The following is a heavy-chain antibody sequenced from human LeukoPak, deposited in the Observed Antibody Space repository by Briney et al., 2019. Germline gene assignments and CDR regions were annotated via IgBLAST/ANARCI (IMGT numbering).Heavy chain of an antibody. J-gene: IGHJ4*02. Sequence: GGSLRLSCAASGFTFSSYWMHWVRQAPGKGLVWVSRINSGGSSTSYADSVKGRFTISRDNAKNTLYLQMNSLRAEDTAVYYCARVPVYRSSGWLRYFDYCGQGTLVTVSS. D-gene: IGHD6-19*01. V-gene: IGHV3-74*01. CDR3: ARVPVYRSSGWLRYFDY. CDR1: GFTFSSYW. CDR2: INSGGSST.